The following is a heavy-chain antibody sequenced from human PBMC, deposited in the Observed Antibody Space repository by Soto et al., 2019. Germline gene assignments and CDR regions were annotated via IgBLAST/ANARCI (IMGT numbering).Heavy chain of an antibody. CDR3: AKGRGGSGSLTPRVDF. D-gene: IGHD3-10*01. J-gene: IGHJ4*02. Sequence: EVQLLESGGGLVQPGGSLRLSCAASGFTFNNYAMTWVRQAPGTGLEWVSAISGGGDTTSYADSVKGRFTVSTDGSKNPLYLKMRSLRAEDTGLYYCAKGRGGSGSLTPRVDFWGQGTLVTVSS. V-gene: IGHV3-23*01. CDR1: GFTFNNYA. CDR2: ISGGGDTT.